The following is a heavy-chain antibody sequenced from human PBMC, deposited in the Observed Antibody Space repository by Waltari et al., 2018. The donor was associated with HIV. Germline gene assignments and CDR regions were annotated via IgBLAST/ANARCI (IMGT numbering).Heavy chain of an antibody. Sequence: QVQLQQWGAGLLKPSETLSLTCAVYGGSFSGYYWSWIRQPPGKGLEWIGEIKQSGSTNYNPSLKSRVAISVDTSKNQFSLKLSSVTAADTAVYYCARHGNYGDYVFDPWGQGTLVTVSS. CDR1: GGSFSGYY. CDR3: ARHGNYGDYVFDP. D-gene: IGHD4-17*01. J-gene: IGHJ5*02. CDR2: IKQSGST. V-gene: IGHV4-34*01.